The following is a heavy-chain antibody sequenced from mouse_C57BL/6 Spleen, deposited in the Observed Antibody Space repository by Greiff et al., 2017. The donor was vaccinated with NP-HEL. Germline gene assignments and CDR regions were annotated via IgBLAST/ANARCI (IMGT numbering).Heavy chain of an antibody. V-gene: IGHV1-55*01. CDR3: ARHYGSSYWYFDV. CDR1: GYTFTSYW. CDR2: IYPGSGST. D-gene: IGHD1-1*01. Sequence: VQLQQPGAELVKPEASVKMSCKASGYTFTSYWITWVKQRPGQGLEWIGDIYPGSGSTNYNEKFKSKATLTVDTSSSTAYMQLSSLTSEDSAVYYCARHYGSSYWYFDVWGTGTTVTVSS. J-gene: IGHJ1*03.